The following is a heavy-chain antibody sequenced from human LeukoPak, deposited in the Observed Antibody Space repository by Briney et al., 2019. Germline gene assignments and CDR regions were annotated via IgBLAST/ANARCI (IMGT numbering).Heavy chain of an antibody. V-gene: IGHV3-21*01. CDR2: ISSSSSYI. CDR1: GFTFSSYS. J-gene: IGHJ5*02. CDR3: ARVPLKKSRGYGGWLDP. D-gene: IGHD5-12*01. Sequence: GGSLRLSCAASGFTFSSYSMNWVRQAPGKGLEWVSSISSSSSYIYYADSVKGRFTISRDNAKNSLYLQMNSLRAEDTAVYYCARVPLKKSRGYGGWLDPWGQGTLVTVSS.